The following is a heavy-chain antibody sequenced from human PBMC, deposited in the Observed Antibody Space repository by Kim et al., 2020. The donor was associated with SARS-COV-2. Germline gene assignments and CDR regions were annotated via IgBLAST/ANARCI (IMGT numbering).Heavy chain of an antibody. CDR3: AEWQVVPAANGRYYYY. V-gene: IGHV3-30-3*01. CDR1: GFTFSSYA. Sequence: GGSLRLSCAASGFTFSSYAMHWVRQAPGKGLEWVAVISYDGSNKYYADSVKGRFTISRDNSKNTLYLQMNSLTAEDTALYYCAEWQVVPAANGRYYYY. D-gene: IGHD2-2*01. CDR2: ISYDGSNK. J-gene: IGHJ6*01.